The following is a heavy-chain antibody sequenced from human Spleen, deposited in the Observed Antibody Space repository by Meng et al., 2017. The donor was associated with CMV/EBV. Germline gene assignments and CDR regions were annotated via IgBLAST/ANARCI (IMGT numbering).Heavy chain of an antibody. V-gene: IGHV4-61*01. CDR2: IYYIGST. Sequence: SETLSLTCTVSGASVSSGSYYWTWIRQPPGKGLEWIGYIYYIGSTNYNPSLKSRVTMSVDTSKNQFSLKLSSVIAADTAVYYCARAFYGDYAEDWGQGTLVTVSS. CDR3: ARAFYGDYAED. J-gene: IGHJ4*02. CDR1: GASVSSGSYY. D-gene: IGHD4-17*01.